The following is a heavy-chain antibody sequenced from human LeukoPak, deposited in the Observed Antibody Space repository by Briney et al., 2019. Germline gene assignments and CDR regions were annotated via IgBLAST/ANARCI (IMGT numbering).Heavy chain of an antibody. Sequence: GGSLRLSCAASGFTFSSYGMSWVRQAPGKGLEWVSGISWNSGSVGYADSVKGRFTISRDNAKNSLYLQMNSLRAEDMALYYCAKGTTVTTFDYWGQGTLVTVSS. CDR2: ISWNSGSV. J-gene: IGHJ4*02. D-gene: IGHD4-11*01. V-gene: IGHV3-9*03. CDR3: AKGTTVTTFDY. CDR1: GFTFSSYG.